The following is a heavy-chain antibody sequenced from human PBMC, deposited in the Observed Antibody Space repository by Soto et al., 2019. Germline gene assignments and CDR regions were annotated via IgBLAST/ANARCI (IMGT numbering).Heavy chain of an antibody. D-gene: IGHD1-26*01. V-gene: IGHV3-30-3*01. CDR3: TRDIIRELDYYYYYAMDV. CDR2: ISYDGSNK. CDR1: GFSFSNYA. J-gene: IGHJ6*02. Sequence: QVRLVESGGGVVQPGRSLRLSCAASGFSFSNYAMHWVRQAPGKGLEWVAGISYDGSNKNYADSVKGRFTISRDNSKNTLYLQMYSLRAEDTAVFYCTRDIIRELDYYYYYAMDVWGQGTTVTVSS.